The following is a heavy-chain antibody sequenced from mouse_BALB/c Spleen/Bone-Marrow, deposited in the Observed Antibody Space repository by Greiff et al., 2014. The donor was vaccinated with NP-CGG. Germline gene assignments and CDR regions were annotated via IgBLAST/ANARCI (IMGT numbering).Heavy chain of an antibody. CDR2: ILPGSGTT. CDR3: ARDYRYDGAMDY. D-gene: IGHD2-14*01. J-gene: IGHJ4*01. CDR1: GYTFSSYW. Sequence: QVQLKQSGAELMKPGASVKISCKATGYTFSSYWIEWVKQRPGHGLEWIGEILPGSGTTNYNVNFKGKATFTADTSSNPAYMQLSSLTSEDSAVYYCARDYRYDGAMDYWGQGTSVTVSS. V-gene: IGHV1-9*01.